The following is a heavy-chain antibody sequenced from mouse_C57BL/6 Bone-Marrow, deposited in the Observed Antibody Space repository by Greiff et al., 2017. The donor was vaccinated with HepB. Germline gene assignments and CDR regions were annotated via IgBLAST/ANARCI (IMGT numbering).Heavy chain of an antibody. V-gene: IGHV3-6*01. CDR1: GYSITSGYY. D-gene: IGHD1-1*01. J-gene: IGHJ1*03. CDR2: ISYDGSN. Sequence: EVKLVESGPGLVKPSQSLSLTCSVTGYSITSGYYWNWIRQFPGNKLEWMGYISYDGSNNYNPSLKNRISITRDTSKNQFFLKLNSVTTEDTATYYCARRLLPWYFDVWGTGTTVTVSS. CDR3: ARRLLPWYFDV.